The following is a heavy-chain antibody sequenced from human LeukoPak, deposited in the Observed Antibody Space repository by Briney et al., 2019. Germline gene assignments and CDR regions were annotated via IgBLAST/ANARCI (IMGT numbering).Heavy chain of an antibody. D-gene: IGHD5-12*01. CDR2: INHSGST. CDR1: GGSFSGYY. J-gene: IGHJ3*02. CDR3: AKRLIYDSKTLGMQWGPADAFDI. V-gene: IGHV4-34*01. Sequence: PSETLSLTCAVYGGSFSGYYWSWIRQPPGKGLEWIGEINHSGSTNYNPSLKSRVTISVDTSKNQFSLKLSSVTAADTAVYYCAKRLIYDSKTLGMQWGPADAFDIWGQGTTVTVSS.